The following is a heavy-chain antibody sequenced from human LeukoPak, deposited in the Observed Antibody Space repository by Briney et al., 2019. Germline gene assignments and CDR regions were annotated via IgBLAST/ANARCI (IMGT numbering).Heavy chain of an antibody. Sequence: SETLSLTCTVSGGSISSGGYYWSWIRQPPGKGLEWIGYIYHSGSTYYNPSLKSRVTISVDRSKNQFSLKLSSVTAADTAVYFCAKLGGEVRFLEYLRTNYYYYYYMDVWGKGTTVTVSS. J-gene: IGHJ6*03. V-gene: IGHV4-30-2*01. D-gene: IGHD3-3*01. CDR3: AKLGGEVRFLEYLRTNYYYYYYMDV. CDR2: IYHSGST. CDR1: GGSISSGGYY.